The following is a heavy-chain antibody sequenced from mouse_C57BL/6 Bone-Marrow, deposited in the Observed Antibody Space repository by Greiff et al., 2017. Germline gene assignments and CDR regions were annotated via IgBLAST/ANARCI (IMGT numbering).Heavy chain of an antibody. CDR3: ARLSGTFAY. Sequence: DVMLVESGGDLVKPGGSLKLSCAASGFTFSSYGMSWVRQTPDKRLEWVATLSSGGSYTYYPDSVKGRFTISRDTAKNTLYLQMSSLKSEDTAMYYCARLSGTFAYWGQGTLVTVSA. CDR2: LSSGGSYT. CDR1: GFTFSSYG. D-gene: IGHD4-1*01. J-gene: IGHJ3*01. V-gene: IGHV5-6*02.